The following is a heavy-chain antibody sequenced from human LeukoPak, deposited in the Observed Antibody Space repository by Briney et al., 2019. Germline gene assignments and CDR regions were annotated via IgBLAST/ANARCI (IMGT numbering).Heavy chain of an antibody. V-gene: IGHV1-69*05. J-gene: IGHJ4*02. Sequence: SVKVSCKASGGTFSSYAISWVRQAPGQGLEWMGGIIPIFGTANYAQKFQGRVTITTDESTSTAYMELSSLRSEDTAVYYCATSGYDERQFDYWGQGTLVTVSS. CDR3: ATSGYDERQFDY. CDR2: IIPIFGTA. CDR1: GGTFSSYA. D-gene: IGHD5-12*01.